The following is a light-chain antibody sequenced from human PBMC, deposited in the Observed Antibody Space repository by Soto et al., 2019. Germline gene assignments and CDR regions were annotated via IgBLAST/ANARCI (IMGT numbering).Light chain of an antibody. V-gene: IGKV2-30*02. J-gene: IGKJ2*01. CDR1: QSLGHSAGNTF. Sequence: DVVMTQSPLSLPVTLGQPASISCRSSQSLGHSAGNTFLNGFQQRPGQSPRRLIYKASNRDSGVPDRFSGSGSGTDFTLRISRVEAEDIGVYYWMQYTSWPHTFGQGTKLEIE. CDR3: MQYTSWPHT. CDR2: KAS.